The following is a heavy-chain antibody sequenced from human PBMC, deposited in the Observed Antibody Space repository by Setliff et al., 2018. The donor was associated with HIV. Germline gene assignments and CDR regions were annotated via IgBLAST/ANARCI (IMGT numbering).Heavy chain of an antibody. CDR2: TNPQSDIA. CDR3: VRVGPWYYARSGYLASWDY. J-gene: IGHJ4*02. D-gene: IGHD3-22*01. CDR1: GFTFNHYA. Sequence: KVSCKASGFTFNHYALSWVRQAPGQRPEWMGGTNPQSDIANYAQRFQGRVTITADHSTTTTYMELTSLRADDTAVYYCVRVGPWYYARSGYLASWDYWGQGTLVTVSS. V-gene: IGHV1-69*17.